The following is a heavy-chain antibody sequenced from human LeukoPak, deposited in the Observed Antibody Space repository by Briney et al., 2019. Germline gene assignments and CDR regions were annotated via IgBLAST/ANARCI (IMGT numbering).Heavy chain of an antibody. Sequence: PGGSLRLSCEASGLTFSSYGMSWVRQAPGKGLQWVSAITGGGGTTYYADSVKGRFTISRDNSKNTLYLQMNSLRAEDTAVYYCATGVWFDPWGQGTLVTVSS. V-gene: IGHV3-23*01. CDR1: GLTFSSYG. CDR2: ITGGGGTT. CDR3: ATGVWFDP. J-gene: IGHJ5*02.